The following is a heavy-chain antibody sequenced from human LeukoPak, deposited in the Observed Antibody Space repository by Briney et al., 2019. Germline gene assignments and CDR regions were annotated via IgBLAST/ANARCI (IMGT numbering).Heavy chain of an antibody. V-gene: IGHV4-61*01. CDR3: ARGYCSGGSCYSSYYYSYMDV. J-gene: IGHJ6*03. CDR1: GYSISSGYY. CDR2: IYYSGST. Sequence: SETLSLTCTVSGYSISSGYYWSWIRQPPGKGLEWIGYIYYSGSTNYNPSLKSRVTISVDTSKNQFSLKLSSVTAADTAVYYCARGYCSGGSCYSSYYYSYMDVWGKGTTVTVSS. D-gene: IGHD2-15*01.